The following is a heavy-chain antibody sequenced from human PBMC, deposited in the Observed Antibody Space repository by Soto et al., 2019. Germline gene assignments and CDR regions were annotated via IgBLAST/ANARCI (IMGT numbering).Heavy chain of an antibody. Sequence: SETLSLTCTVSGGSITNSNWWSWVRLPPAKGLEWIGDIYHAGSTFYNPSLKSRVTISVDTSKNQFSLKLTSVIAADTAMYYCARGPGSTAFDPWGQGTLVTVSS. CDR3: ARGPGSTAFDP. V-gene: IGHV4-4*02. D-gene: IGHD5-18*01. CDR2: IYHAGST. CDR1: GGSITNSNW. J-gene: IGHJ5*02.